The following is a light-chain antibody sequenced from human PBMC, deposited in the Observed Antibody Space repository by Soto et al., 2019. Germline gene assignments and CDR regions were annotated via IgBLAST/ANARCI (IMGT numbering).Light chain of an antibody. V-gene: IGKV4-1*01. CDR3: HQYYHVISYS. Sequence: DIVMTQSPDSLAVSLGERATINCKSSQNMLYSSNSKNYLAWYQQKPGQPPKLLIYWASTRESGVPDRFRVSGSGTDFTLTISSLQAEDVAVYYCHQYYHVISYSFGQGTKLEIK. CDR1: QNMLYSSNSKNY. CDR2: WAS. J-gene: IGKJ2*03.